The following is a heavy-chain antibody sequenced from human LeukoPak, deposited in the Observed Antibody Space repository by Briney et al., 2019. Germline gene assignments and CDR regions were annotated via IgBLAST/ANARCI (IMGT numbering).Heavy chain of an antibody. CDR3: AREDSITMVRGVTHYYYYYMDV. CDR1: GYSFTNYG. J-gene: IGHJ6*03. Sequence: SVKVSCKTSGYSFTNYGISWVRQAPGQGLEWMGGIIPIFGTANYAQKFQGRVTITADKSTSTAYMELSSLRSEDTAVYYCAREDSITMVRGVTHYYYYYMDVWGKGTTVTVSS. CDR2: IIPIFGTA. V-gene: IGHV1-69*06. D-gene: IGHD3-10*01.